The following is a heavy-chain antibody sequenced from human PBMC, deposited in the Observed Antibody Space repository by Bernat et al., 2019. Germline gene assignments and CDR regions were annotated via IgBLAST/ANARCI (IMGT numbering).Heavy chain of an antibody. CDR3: ARDLGSGGGLDY. D-gene: IGHD2-15*01. J-gene: IGHJ4*02. CDR2: IYYSGST. CDR1: GGSISSYY. V-gene: IGHV4-59*01. Sequence: QVQLQESGPGLVKPSETLSLTCTVSGGSISSYYWNWIRQPPGKGLEWIGYIYYSGSTKYNPSLKSRVTMSVDTSKDQLSLKLSSVTAADTAVYYCARDLGSGGGLDYWGQGTLVTVSS.